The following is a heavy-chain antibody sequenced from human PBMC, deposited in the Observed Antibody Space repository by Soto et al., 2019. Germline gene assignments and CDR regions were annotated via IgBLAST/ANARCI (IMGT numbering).Heavy chain of an antibody. J-gene: IGHJ4*02. V-gene: IGHV3-30*18. CDR1: GFTFSSYG. D-gene: IGHD6-13*01. CDR3: AKATYSSSWYFDY. CDR2: ISYDGSNK. Sequence: QVQLVESGGGVVQPGRSLRLSCAASGFTFSSYGMHWVRQAPGKGLEWVAVISYDGSNKYYADSVKGRFTISRDNSKNTLYLQMNSLRAEDTAVYYCAKATYSSSWYFDYWGQGTLVTVSS.